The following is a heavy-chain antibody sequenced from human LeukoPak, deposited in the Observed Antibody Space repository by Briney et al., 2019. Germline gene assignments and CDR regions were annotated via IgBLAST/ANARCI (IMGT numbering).Heavy chain of an antibody. D-gene: IGHD3-3*01. V-gene: IGHV4-59*08. Sequence: PSETLSLTCTVSGGSISSYYWSWIRQPPGKGLKWIGYIYYSGSTNYNPSLKSRVTISLDTSKNQFFLKLRSVTAADTAVYYCARWAENDFWSGYSIDYWGQGTLVTVSS. CDR1: GGSISSYY. J-gene: IGHJ4*02. CDR3: ARWAENDFWSGYSIDY. CDR2: IYYSGST.